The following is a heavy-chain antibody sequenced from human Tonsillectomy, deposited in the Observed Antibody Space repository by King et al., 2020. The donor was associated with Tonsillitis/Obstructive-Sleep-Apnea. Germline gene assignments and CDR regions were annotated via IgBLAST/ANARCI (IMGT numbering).Heavy chain of an antibody. V-gene: IGHV1-69*12. CDR1: GGTFSSYA. CDR2: IIPIFGTA. D-gene: IGHD3-3*01. Sequence: QLVQSGAEVKKPGSSVKVSCKASGGTFSSYAISWVRQSSGQGLEWMGGIIPIFGTANYAQKFQGRVTITADESTSTAYMELSSLRSEDTAVYYCAREARYDFWSGYYNYYYYYMDVWGKGTTVTVSS. J-gene: IGHJ6*03. CDR3: AREARYDFWSGYYNYYYYYMDV.